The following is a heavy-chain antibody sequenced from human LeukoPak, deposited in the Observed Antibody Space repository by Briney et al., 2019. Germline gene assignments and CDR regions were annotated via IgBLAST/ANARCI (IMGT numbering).Heavy chain of an antibody. CDR3: ARQDGELLLSYFDY. CDR2: IYYRWST. D-gene: IGHD3-10*01. Sequence: SETLSLTCTVSGGSISRYYWSWIRQPPGKGLEWIGYIYYRWSTTTNPPPKRRVTVSVDTSKNQFSLMLSSVTAADTAVYYCARQDGELLLSYFDYWGQGTLVTVSS. V-gene: IGHV4-59*08. CDR1: GGSISRYY. J-gene: IGHJ4*02.